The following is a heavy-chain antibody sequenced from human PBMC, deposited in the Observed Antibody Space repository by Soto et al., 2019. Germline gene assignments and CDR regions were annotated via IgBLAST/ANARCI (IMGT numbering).Heavy chain of an antibody. D-gene: IGHD5-12*01. CDR3: ALHHGPTKSENWFDP. CDR2: ISTYSGDT. Sequence: QVHLVQSGVEVKTPGASVKVSCQASGYTFFTYDISWVRQAPGQGLEWMGWISTYSGDTKYAQKFQGRVTMTTDTSTTTAHLELRSLRSDETAVYYCALHHGPTKSENWFDPLGQGTLVTASS. V-gene: IGHV1-18*01. CDR1: GYTFFTYD. J-gene: IGHJ5*02.